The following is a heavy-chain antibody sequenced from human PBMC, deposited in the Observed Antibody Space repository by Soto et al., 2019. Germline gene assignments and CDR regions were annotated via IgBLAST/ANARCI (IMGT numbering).Heavy chain of an antibody. Sequence: PGGSLRLSCEGSGFTFSDYYISWSRQAPGKGLEWISYSSTSGTFSRYADSVKGRFSISRDNTKNLLYLQMNSLRAEDTAVYYCARSGDNYNRLDYWGQGTPVTV. D-gene: IGHD1-1*01. CDR3: ARSGDNYNRLDY. J-gene: IGHJ4*02. V-gene: IGHV3-11*06. CDR2: SSTSGTFS. CDR1: GFTFSDYY.